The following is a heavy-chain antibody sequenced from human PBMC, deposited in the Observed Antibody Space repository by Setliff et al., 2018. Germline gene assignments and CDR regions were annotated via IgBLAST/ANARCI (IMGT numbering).Heavy chain of an antibody. CDR2: IYTSWST. CDR3: ARVTGFFYVDA. D-gene: IGHD3-3*01. Sequence: LSLTCTVSGGSVGSDFSYWTWIRQPAGKGLEWIGQIYTSWSTNYNPSLKSRVTISLDASKNQFSLRLTSVTAADTAVYYRARVTGFFYVDAWGKGTTVTVSS. CDR1: GGSVGSDFSY. V-gene: IGHV4-61*09. J-gene: IGHJ6*03.